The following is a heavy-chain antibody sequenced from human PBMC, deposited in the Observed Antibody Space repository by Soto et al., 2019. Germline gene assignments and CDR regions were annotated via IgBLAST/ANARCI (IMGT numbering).Heavy chain of an antibody. Sequence: ASETMSVTWTVAGGSSSSGDYYWSRKRQTPGKGLEGIGYIDYSGSTYYNSSLKSRISISVDTSKNQFSLELRSVTAAVTFFFYCSRGDTTMVPTSDYLRHCTPVPV. CDR3: SRGDTTMVPTSDY. D-gene: IGHD5-18*01. J-gene: IGHJ4*01. CDR1: GGSSSSGDYY. V-gene: IGHV4-30-4*01. CDR2: IDYSGST.